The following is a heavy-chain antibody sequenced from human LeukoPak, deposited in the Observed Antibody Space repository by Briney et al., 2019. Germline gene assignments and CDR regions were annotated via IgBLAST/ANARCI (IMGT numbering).Heavy chain of an antibody. CDR3: AKDVVPDTGWDLDY. CDR2: IYPSGDST. Sequence: GGSLRLSCAASGFTFSTYSMTWVRQGPGKGLEWVSSIYPSGDSTFYADSVKGRFTISRDNSKNTLYLQMSSLRTEGTAIYYCAKDVVPDTGWDLDYWGQGTLVTVSS. D-gene: IGHD6-19*01. J-gene: IGHJ4*02. V-gene: IGHV3-23*01. CDR1: GFTFSTYS.